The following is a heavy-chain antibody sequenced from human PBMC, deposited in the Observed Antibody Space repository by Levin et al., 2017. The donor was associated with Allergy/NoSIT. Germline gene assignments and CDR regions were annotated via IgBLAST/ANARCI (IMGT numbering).Heavy chain of an antibody. J-gene: IGHJ4*02. Sequence: PGGSLRLSCAASGFSVSSKYMSWVRQAPGKGLEWVSVIYNDGRIYYADSVKGRFTISRDNYKNTLYLQMNSLRAEDTATYYCARGLPNECTCPDYWGQGIQVTVSS. CDR2: IYNDGRI. D-gene: IGHD2-8*01. CDR3: ARGLPNECTCPDY. CDR1: GFSVSSKY. V-gene: IGHV3-53*01.